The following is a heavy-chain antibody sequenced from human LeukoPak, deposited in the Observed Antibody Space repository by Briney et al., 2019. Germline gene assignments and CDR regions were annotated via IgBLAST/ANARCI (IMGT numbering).Heavy chain of an antibody. CDR2: IWDDGSNK. J-gene: IGHJ4*02. D-gene: IGHD3-10*01. V-gene: IGHV3-33*06. CDR1: GFIFSSYG. Sequence: GRSLRLSCAASGFIFSSYGMHWVRQAPGKGLEWVATIWDDGSNKYYADSVKGRFTISRDNSKNTLYLQMNSLRAEDTAVYYCAKGFDGSGSYHALDYWGQGTLVTVSS. CDR3: AKGFDGSGSYHALDY.